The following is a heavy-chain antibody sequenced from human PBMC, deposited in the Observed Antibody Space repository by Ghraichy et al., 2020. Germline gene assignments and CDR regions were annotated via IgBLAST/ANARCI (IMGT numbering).Heavy chain of an antibody. CDR1: GFTFSSYW. Sequence: GGSRLSCAASGFTFSSYWMSWVRQAPGKGLEWVANIKQDGSEKYYVDSVKGRFTISRDNAKNSLYLQMNSLRAEDTAVYYCARDGWFGDWYFDLWGRGTLVTVSS. V-gene: IGHV3-7*01. CDR2: IKQDGSEK. J-gene: IGHJ2*01. CDR3: ARDGWFGDWYFDL. D-gene: IGHD3-10*01.